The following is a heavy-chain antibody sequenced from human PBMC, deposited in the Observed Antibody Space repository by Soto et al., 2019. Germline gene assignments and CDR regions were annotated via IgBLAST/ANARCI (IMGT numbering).Heavy chain of an antibody. CDR3: ASGAAFYYDTRRY. Sequence: VQLLESGGGVIQSGGSLRLSCAAPGFNFNIHALHWIRQAPGEGREWVAVMSPGGNSQYYADSVKGRFTISRDTSKSTLYRQMTSLRPEDTAVYYWASGAAFYYDTRRYWGQGTLVTVSS. J-gene: IGHJ4*02. CDR2: MSPGGNSQ. V-gene: IGHV3-30-3*01. D-gene: IGHD3-22*01. CDR1: GFNFNIHA.